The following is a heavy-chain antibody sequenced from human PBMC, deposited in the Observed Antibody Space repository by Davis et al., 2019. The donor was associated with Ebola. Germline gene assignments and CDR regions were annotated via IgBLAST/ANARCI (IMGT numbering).Heavy chain of an antibody. D-gene: IGHD6-13*01. CDR2: ISSSSSYI. CDR3: AKDQQAKRGLGAFDI. J-gene: IGHJ3*02. V-gene: IGHV3-21*04. Sequence: GGSLRLSCVASGFTFSSYWMSWVRQAPGKGLEWVSSISSSSSYIYYADSVKGRFTISRDNAKNSLYLQMNSLRVEDTAVYYCAKDQQAKRGLGAFDIWGQGTMVTVSS. CDR1: GFTFSSYW.